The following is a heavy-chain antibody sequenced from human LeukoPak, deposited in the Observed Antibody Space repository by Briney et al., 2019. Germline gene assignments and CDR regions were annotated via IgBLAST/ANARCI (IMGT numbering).Heavy chain of an antibody. D-gene: IGHD3-3*01. J-gene: IGHJ4*02. V-gene: IGHV4-4*09. CDR2: IYTSGNT. Sequence: SETQSLTCTVSGGSISSYYWSWIRQPPGRGLEWIGYIYTSGNTNYNPSLKSRVTLSVDTSKNQFSLKLSSVTAADTAVYYCARHFGPHYFDYWGQGTLVTVSS. CDR1: GGSISSYY. CDR3: ARHFGPHYFDY.